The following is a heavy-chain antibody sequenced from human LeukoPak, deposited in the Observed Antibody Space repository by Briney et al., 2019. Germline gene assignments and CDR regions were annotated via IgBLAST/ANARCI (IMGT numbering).Heavy chain of an antibody. Sequence: PGGSLRLSCAASGFTFNDYYMSWVRQAPGKGLEWVSYISSSGSTIYYADSVKGRFTISRDNAKNSLYLQMNSLRAEDTAVYYCARGIQLWHSYFDYWGQGTLVTVSS. CDR1: GFTFNDYY. V-gene: IGHV3-11*01. CDR3: ARGIQLWHSYFDY. CDR2: ISSSGSTI. J-gene: IGHJ4*02. D-gene: IGHD5-18*01.